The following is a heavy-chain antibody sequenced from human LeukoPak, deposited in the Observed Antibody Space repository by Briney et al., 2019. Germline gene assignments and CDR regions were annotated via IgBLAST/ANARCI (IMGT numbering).Heavy chain of an antibody. CDR2: ISGSGGST. D-gene: IGHD1-14*01. V-gene: IGHV3-23*01. CDR3: AKDSRPGNGEYYFDY. CDR1: GFTFSSYA. J-gene: IGHJ4*02. Sequence: GGSLRLSCAASGFTFSSYAMSWVRQAPGKGLEWVSAISGSGGSTYYADSVKGRFTISRDNSKNTLYLQMNSLRAEDTAVYYCAKDSRPGNGEYYFDYWGQGTLVTVSS.